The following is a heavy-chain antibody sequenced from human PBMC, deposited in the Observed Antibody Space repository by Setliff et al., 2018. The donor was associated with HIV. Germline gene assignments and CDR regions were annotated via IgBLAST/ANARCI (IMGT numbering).Heavy chain of an antibody. Sequence: SETLSLTCTVSGSSVTNNYWSWIRQAPGKGLEWIGYIYTSGSINYNPSLKSRVTISVDTSKNQFSLKLSSVTAADTAVYYCAREGGLDYYDSSGHYSYWGQGTLVTVSS. D-gene: IGHD3-22*01. CDR3: AREGGLDYYDSSGHYSY. J-gene: IGHJ4*02. CDR1: GSSVTNNY. CDR2: IYTSGSI. V-gene: IGHV4-4*09.